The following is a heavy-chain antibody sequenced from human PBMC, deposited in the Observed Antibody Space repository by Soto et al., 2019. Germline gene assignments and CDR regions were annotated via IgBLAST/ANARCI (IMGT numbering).Heavy chain of an antibody. D-gene: IGHD5-12*01. CDR1: GFTFRSYW. CDR2: IKQDGSAQ. Sequence: GGSLRLSCAASGFTFRSYWMSWVRQAPGKGLEWVANIKQDGSAQYYVDSVKGRFTISRDNAKNSLYLQMNSLSVEETAFYYFARAPWSFGYDPDTWGQGTLVTVSS. CDR3: ARAPWSFGYDPDT. J-gene: IGHJ5*01. V-gene: IGHV3-7*04.